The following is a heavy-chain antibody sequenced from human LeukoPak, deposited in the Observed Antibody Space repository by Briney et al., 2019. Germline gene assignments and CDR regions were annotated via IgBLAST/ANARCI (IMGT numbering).Heavy chain of an antibody. J-gene: IGHJ5*02. CDR1: GGSISSYY. CDR2: IYYSGST. Sequence: SETLSLTCTVSGGSISSYYWSWIRQPPGKGLEWIGYIYYSGSTNYNPSLKSRVTISVDTSKNQFSLKLSSVTAADTAVYYCARGNYDDVGGGYWTANWFDGWGQGTPVTVSS. CDR3: ARGNYDDVGGGYWTANWFDG. V-gene: IGHV4-59*01. D-gene: IGHD3-16*01.